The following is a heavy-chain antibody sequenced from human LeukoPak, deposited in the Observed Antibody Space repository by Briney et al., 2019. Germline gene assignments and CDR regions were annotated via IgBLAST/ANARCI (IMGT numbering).Heavy chain of an antibody. D-gene: IGHD1-1*01. CDR2: ISYDGSNK. J-gene: IGHJ4*02. CDR1: GFTFSSYG. V-gene: IGHV3-30*03. Sequence: GRSLRLSCAASGFTFSSYGMHWVRQAPGKGLEWVAVISYDGSNKYYADSVKGRFTISRDNAQNSLYLQMNSLRVEDTAVYYCARSGREATEIDYWGQGTLVTVSS. CDR3: ARSGREATEIDY.